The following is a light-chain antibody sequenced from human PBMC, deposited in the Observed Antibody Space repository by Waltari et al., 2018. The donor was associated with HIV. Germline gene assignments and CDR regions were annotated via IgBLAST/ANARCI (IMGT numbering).Light chain of an antibody. V-gene: IGLV2-8*01. CDR2: EVT. CDR1: NSDIGGYNY. CDR3: SSYADRNGFYVV. J-gene: IGLJ2*01. Sequence: QSALTQPPSASGSPGQSVTISCTGTNSDIGGYNYVPWYQQHPGKAPKLVISEVTTRPSGVPDRFSGSKSGTTASLTVSGLQAEDEADYYCSSYADRNGFYVVFGGGTRLTVL.